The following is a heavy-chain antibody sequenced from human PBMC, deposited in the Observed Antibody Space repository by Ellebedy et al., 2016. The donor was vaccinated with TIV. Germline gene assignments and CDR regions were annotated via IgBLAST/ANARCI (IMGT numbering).Heavy chain of an antibody. CDR1: GYAFRIYW. CDR3: ARHELGSNAAFDY. D-gene: IGHD1-26*01. J-gene: IGHJ4*02. V-gene: IGHV5-10-1*01. Sequence: GESLKISCKASGYAFRIYWITWVRQMPGQGLEWMGRIDPSPSDSYIDYSPSFQGHVTISVDKSITTAYLQWSSLKASDTAMYYCARHELGSNAAFDYWGQGTLVTVSS. CDR2: IDPSPSDSYI.